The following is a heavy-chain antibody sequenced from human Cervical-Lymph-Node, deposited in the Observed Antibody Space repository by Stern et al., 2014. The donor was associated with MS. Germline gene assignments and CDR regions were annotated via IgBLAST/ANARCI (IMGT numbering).Heavy chain of an antibody. V-gene: IGHV1-2*02. CDR1: GYTFTAYY. CDR3: ATDEIPSRGIAAPLLGY. Sequence: QVQLVQSGAEVKKPGASVKVSCKASGYTFTAYYMHWVRQAPGQGLEWMGWINPNSAGTNYAQKFQGRVTMTRDTSISTAYMELSRLTSDDTAVYYCATDEIPSRGIAAPLLGYWGQGTLVTVSS. D-gene: IGHD6-13*01. J-gene: IGHJ4*02. CDR2: INPNSAGT.